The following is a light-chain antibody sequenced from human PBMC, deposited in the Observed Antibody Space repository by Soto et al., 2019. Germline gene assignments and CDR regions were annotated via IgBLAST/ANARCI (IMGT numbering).Light chain of an antibody. Sequence: EIVMTPSPASLSVSPGERATLSCRARQSVSSNLAWYQQRSGQAPRLLMYGASNRATGVPARFSGSGSGTQFTLTINSLQSEDFALYYCQQYNDWPYTFGQGTRLEI. CDR3: QQYNDWPYT. J-gene: IGKJ5*01. V-gene: IGKV3-15*01. CDR1: QSVSSN. CDR2: GAS.